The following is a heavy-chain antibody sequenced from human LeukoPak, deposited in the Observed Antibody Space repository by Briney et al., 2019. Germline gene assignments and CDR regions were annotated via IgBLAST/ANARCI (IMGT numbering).Heavy chain of an antibody. J-gene: IGHJ5*02. V-gene: IGHV3-23*01. Sequence: GGSLRLSCVASGSTFSNYAMSWVRQAPGKGLELVSGIYGSDDKTVYGDAVKGRFTISRDNSKNTLYLQMSSLRADDTAVYYCAKTQGYYDAWGQGALVTVSS. D-gene: IGHD2-15*01. CDR1: GSTFSNYA. CDR2: IYGSDDKT. CDR3: AKTQGYYDA.